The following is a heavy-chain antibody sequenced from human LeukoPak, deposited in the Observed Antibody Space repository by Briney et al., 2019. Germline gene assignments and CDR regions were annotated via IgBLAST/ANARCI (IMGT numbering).Heavy chain of an antibody. V-gene: IGHV4-30-2*01. CDR3: ARDADCSSTSCWIDP. CDR2: IYHSGST. J-gene: IGHJ5*02. D-gene: IGHD2-2*01. CDR1: GGSISSGGYY. Sequence: SQTLSLTCTVSGGSISSGGYYWTWIRQPPGKGLEWIGYIYHSGSTYYNPSLKSRVTISVDRSKNQFSLKLSSVTAADTAVYYCARDADCSSTSCWIDPWGQGTLVTVSS.